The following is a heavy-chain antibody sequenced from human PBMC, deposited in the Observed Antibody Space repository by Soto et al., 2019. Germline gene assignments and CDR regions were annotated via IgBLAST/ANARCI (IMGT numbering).Heavy chain of an antibody. D-gene: IGHD2-2*01. Sequence: SATLSLTCTVSGGSISSGDYYWSWIRQPPGKGLEWIGYIYYSGSTYYNPSLKSRVTISVDTSKNQFSLKLSSVTAADTALYYCARGQCSSTSCYLAYWGQGTLVTVSS. CDR3: ARGQCSSTSCYLAY. CDR2: IYYSGST. V-gene: IGHV4-30-4*01. CDR1: GGSISSGDYY. J-gene: IGHJ4*02.